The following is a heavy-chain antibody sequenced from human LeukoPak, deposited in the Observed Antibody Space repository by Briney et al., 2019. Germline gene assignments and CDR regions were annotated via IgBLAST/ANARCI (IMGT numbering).Heavy chain of an antibody. J-gene: IGHJ4*02. CDR2: ISYDGSNK. CDR3: ARVGDYGSGSYGY. D-gene: IGHD3-10*01. V-gene: IGHV3-30*04. Sequence: PGGSLRLSCAASGSTFSSYAMHWVRQAPGKGLEWVAVISYDGSNKYYADSVKGRFTISRDNSKNTLYLQMNSLRAEDAAVYYCARVGDYGSGSYGYWGQGTLVTVSS. CDR1: GSTFSSYA.